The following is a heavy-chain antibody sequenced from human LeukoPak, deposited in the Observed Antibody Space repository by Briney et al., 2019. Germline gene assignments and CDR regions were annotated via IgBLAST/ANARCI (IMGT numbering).Heavy chain of an antibody. CDR2: INHSGST. J-gene: IGHJ4*02. V-gene: IGHV4-34*01. CDR3: ARGPPRRGSSPDY. CDR1: GSXXXYY. D-gene: IGHD5-12*01. Sequence: GSXXXYYWSWIRQPPGKGLEWIGEINHSGSTNYNPSLKSRVTISVDTSKNQFSLKLSSVTAADTAVYYCARGPPRRGSSPDYWGQGTLVTVSS.